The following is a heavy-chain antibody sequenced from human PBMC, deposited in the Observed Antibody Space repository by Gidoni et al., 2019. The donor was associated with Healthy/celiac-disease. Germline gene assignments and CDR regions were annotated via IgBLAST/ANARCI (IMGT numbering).Heavy chain of an antibody. D-gene: IGHD3-10*01. J-gene: IGHJ1*01. CDR1: GFTFSSYA. CDR3: AKAEYYYGSGSSLAEYFQH. V-gene: IGHV3-23*01. Sequence: EVQLLESGGGLVQPGGSLRLSCAASGFTFSSYATSWARQAPGKGLEWVSAIGGSGGSTYYADSVKGRFTISRDNSKNTLYLQMNSLRAEDTAVYYCAKAEYYYGSGSSLAEYFQHWGQGTLVTVSS. CDR2: IGGSGGST.